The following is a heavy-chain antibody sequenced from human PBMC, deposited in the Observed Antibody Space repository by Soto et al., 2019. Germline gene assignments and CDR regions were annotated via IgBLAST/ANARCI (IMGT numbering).Heavy chain of an antibody. Sequence: PGGSLRLSCAASGFTFSSYGMHWVRQAPGKGLEWVAVIWYDGSNKYYADSVKGRFAISRDNSKNTLYLQMNSLRAEDTAVYYCARERYCSGGSCLEYFQHWGQGTLVTVSS. J-gene: IGHJ1*01. D-gene: IGHD2-15*01. CDR3: ARERYCSGGSCLEYFQH. V-gene: IGHV3-33*01. CDR2: IWYDGSNK. CDR1: GFTFSSYG.